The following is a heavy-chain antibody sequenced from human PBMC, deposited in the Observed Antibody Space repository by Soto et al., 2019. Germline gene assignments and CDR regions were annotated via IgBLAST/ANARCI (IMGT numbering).Heavy chain of an antibody. CDR1: GGSFSGYY. D-gene: IGHD2-15*01. CDR3: ARGYCSGGSCYPNPNFDY. V-gene: IGHV4-34*01. Sequence: SETLSLTCAVYGGSFSGYYWSWIRQPPGKGLEWIGEINHSGSTNYNPSLKSRVTISVDTSKNQFSLKLSSVTAADTAVYYCARGYCSGGSCYPNPNFDYWGRGTLVTVSS. CDR2: INHSGST. J-gene: IGHJ4*02.